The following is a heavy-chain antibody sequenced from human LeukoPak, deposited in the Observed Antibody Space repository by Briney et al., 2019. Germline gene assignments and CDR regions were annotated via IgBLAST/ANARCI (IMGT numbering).Heavy chain of an antibody. CDR3: ASGVLDAEYFQH. V-gene: IGHV3-30*19. J-gene: IGHJ1*01. Sequence: GGSLRLSCAASGFTFSSYGMHWVRQAPGKGLEWVAVISGDGNIKWTADSVKGRFTISRDNSKNTLYLQMNSLRADDTAVYYCASGVLDAEYFQHWGQGTLVTVSS. CDR1: GFTFSSYG. CDR2: ISGDGNIK. D-gene: IGHD3-16*01.